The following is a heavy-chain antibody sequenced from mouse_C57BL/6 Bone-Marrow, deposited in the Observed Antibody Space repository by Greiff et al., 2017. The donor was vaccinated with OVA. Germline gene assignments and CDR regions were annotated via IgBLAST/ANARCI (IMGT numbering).Heavy chain of an antibody. CDR1: GYAFSNSW. CDR3: ASGLRWYYDV. CDR2: IYPGDGDT. Sequence: QVQLQQSVPELVKPGASVKISCKASGYAFSNSWMNWVKQRPGKGLEWIGRIYPGDGDTNYNGKFKGKATLTADKSSSTAYMQLSSLTSEDSAVCSCASGLRWYYDVWGTGTTVTVSS. D-gene: IGHD1-1*01. J-gene: IGHJ1*03. V-gene: IGHV1-82*01.